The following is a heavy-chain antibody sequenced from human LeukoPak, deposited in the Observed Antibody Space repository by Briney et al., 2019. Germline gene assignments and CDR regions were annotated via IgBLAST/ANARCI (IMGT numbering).Heavy chain of an antibody. CDR1: GGSVSSGSYY. J-gene: IGHJ1*01. Sequence: PSETLSLTCTVSGGSVSSGSYYRSWIRQPPGKGLEWIGYIYYSGSTNYNPSLKSRVTISVDTSKNQFSLKLSSVTAADTAVYYCASRYSGYDTEYFQHWGQGTLVTVSS. CDR3: ASRYSGYDTEYFQH. V-gene: IGHV4-61*01. D-gene: IGHD5-12*01. CDR2: IYYSGST.